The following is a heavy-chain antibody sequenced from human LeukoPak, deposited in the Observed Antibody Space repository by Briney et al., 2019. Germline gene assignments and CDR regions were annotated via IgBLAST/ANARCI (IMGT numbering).Heavy chain of an antibody. CDR3: AKVNYYQPYF. Sequence: PGGSLRLSCAASGFTLSSYAMSWVRQAPGKGLEWVSTIDVTTGGSYYADSVKGRFTISRDTFQNTLYQQLNSLRVDDTAVYYCAKVNYYQPYFWGQGTLVTVSS. CDR1: GFTLSSYA. V-gene: IGHV3-23*01. CDR2: IDVTTGGS. D-gene: IGHD2-2*01. J-gene: IGHJ4*02.